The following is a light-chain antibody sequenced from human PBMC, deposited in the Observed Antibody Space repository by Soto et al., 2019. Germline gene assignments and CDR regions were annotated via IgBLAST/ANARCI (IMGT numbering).Light chain of an antibody. V-gene: IGLV3-21*04. J-gene: IGLJ2*01. Sequence: SYELTQPPSVSVAPGKTARITCGGNNIGSKSVHWYQQKPGQAPVLVIYYDSDRPSGIPERFSGSNSGNTATLTLCRVEAGDEADYYCQVWDSGSDHVVFGGGTKLTVL. CDR1: NIGSKS. CDR2: YDS. CDR3: QVWDSGSDHVV.